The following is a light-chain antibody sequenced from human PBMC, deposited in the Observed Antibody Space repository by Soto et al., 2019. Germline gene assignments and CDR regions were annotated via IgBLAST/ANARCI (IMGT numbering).Light chain of an antibody. CDR3: QKYYSAPWT. CDR2: AAS. V-gene: IGKV1-27*01. CDR1: QGISNY. Sequence: DIQMTQSPTSLSAFVGDRVTITCRASQGISNYLAWYQQKPGKVPELLIYAASTLQSGVPFRFSGSRSGTDFTLTLSSLQPEDVATYYCQKYYSAPWTFGQGTKVDIK. J-gene: IGKJ1*01.